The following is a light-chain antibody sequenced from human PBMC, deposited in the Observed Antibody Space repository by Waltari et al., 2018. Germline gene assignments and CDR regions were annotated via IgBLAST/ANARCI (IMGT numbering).Light chain of an antibody. J-gene: IGKJ2*01. CDR2: KIS. CDR1: QSLVYSDGNTY. Sequence: DVVMTQSPLSLPVTLGQPASIASRSSQSLVYSDGNTYLNWFHQRPGQSPRRLIYKISIRDSGVPDRFSGSGSGTDFTLKISRVEAEDVGVYYCMQGAHWPYTFGQGTNLEIK. V-gene: IGKV2-30*01. CDR3: MQGAHWPYT.